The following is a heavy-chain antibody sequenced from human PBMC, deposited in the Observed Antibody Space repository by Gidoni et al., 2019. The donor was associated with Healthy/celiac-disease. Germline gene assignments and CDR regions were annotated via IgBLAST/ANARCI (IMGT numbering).Heavy chain of an antibody. J-gene: IGHJ4*02. CDR1: GFTLRSYS. D-gene: IGHD3-10*01. Sequence: EVQLVESGGGLVQPGGSLSLSCAASGFTLRSYSMNWVRQAPGKGLEWVSYISSSSSTIYYADSVKGRFTISRDNAKNSLYLQMNSLRAEDTAVYYCARDYYGSGSYYLDYWGQGTLVTVSS. CDR2: ISSSSSTI. CDR3: ARDYYGSGSYYLDY. V-gene: IGHV3-48*01.